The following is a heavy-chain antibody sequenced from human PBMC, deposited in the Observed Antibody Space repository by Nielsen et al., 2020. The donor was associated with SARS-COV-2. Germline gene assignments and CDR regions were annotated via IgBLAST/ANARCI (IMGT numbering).Heavy chain of an antibody. Sequence: SLKISCAVSGFTFSDYYMSWVRQAPGKGLEWVSGISWNSGSIGYADSVKGRFTISRDNAKNSLYLQMNSLRAEDTALYYCAKDDGPTYYYDSSGLRGWGQGTLVTVSS. D-gene: IGHD3-22*01. CDR1: GFTFSDYY. CDR3: AKDDGPTYYYDSSGLRG. J-gene: IGHJ4*02. CDR2: ISWNSGSI. V-gene: IGHV3-9*01.